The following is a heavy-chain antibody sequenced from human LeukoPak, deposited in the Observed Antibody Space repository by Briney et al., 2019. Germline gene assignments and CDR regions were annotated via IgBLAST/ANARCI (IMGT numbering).Heavy chain of an antibody. J-gene: IGHJ3*02. Sequence: PGGSLRLSCAASGFTFSSYAMHWVRHAPGKGLVWVSCINGDGGRTNYADSVKGRFTISRDNAKNTLYLQMNSLRAEDTAVYYCARMTAHAFDIWGQGTMVTVSS. CDR2: INGDGGRT. CDR3: ARMTAHAFDI. CDR1: GFTFSSYA. V-gene: IGHV3-74*01. D-gene: IGHD2-21*02.